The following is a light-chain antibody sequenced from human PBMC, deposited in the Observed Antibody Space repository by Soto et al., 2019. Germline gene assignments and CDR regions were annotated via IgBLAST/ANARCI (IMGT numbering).Light chain of an antibody. V-gene: IGKV3-20*01. CDR1: QSVSSSY. J-gene: IGKJ1*01. CDR2: GAS. Sequence: EIVLTQSPGTLSLSPGKRATLSCRASQSVSSSYLAWYQQKPGQAPRLLIYGASSRATGIPDRFSGSGSGTDFTLTISRLEPEDFAVYYCQQYGSSPPWTFGQGTKV. CDR3: QQYGSSPPWT.